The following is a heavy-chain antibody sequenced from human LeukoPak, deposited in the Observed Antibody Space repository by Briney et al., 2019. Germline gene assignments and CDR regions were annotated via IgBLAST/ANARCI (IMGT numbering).Heavy chain of an antibody. CDR1: GGSISSYY. CDR2: IYYSGST. V-gene: IGHV4-59*01. CDR3: ARDRRDYYGSRRAFDI. Sequence: PSETLSLACTVSGGSISSYYWSWIRQPPGKGLEWIGYIYYSGSTNYNPSLKSRVTISVDTSKNQFSLKLSSVTAADTAVYYCARDRRDYYGSRRAFDIWGQGTMVTVSS. D-gene: IGHD3-22*01. J-gene: IGHJ3*02.